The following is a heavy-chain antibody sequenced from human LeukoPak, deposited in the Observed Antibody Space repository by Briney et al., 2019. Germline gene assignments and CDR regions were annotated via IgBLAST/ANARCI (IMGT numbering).Heavy chain of an antibody. CDR2: IYYSGST. CDR3: ARNIAARRGDAFDI. CDR1: GGSISSSSYY. V-gene: IGHV4-39*07. Sequence: SETLSLTCTVSGGSISSSSYYWGWIRQPPGKGLEWIGSIYYSGSTNYNPSLKSRVTISVDTSKNQFSLKLSSVTAADTAVYYCARNIAARRGDAFDIWGQGTMVTVSS. J-gene: IGHJ3*02. D-gene: IGHD6-6*01.